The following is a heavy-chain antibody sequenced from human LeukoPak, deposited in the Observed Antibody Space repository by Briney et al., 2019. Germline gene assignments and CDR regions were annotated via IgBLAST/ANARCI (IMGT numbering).Heavy chain of an antibody. CDR2: INWTGDST. CDR1: GFNFEGYG. V-gene: IGHV3-20*04. D-gene: IGHD1-20*01. Sequence: GGSLRLSCAASGFNFEGYGISWVRQAPGKGLEWVSGINWTGDSTAYADSVKGRFTISRDNAKNSLYLQMDSLRADDTALYYCATLTGPRTFDYWGQGTLVTVSS. J-gene: IGHJ4*02. CDR3: ATLTGPRTFDY.